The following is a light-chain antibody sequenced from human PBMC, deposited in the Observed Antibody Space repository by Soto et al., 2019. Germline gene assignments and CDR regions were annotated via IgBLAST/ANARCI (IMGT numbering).Light chain of an antibody. V-gene: IGLV2-14*01. J-gene: IGLJ1*01. CDR1: SSDVGGYNY. CDR3: AAWDDRLNGYV. CDR2: EVS. Sequence: QSVLTQPASVSGSPGQSITISCTGTSSDVGGYNYVSWYQQHPGKAPKLMIYEVSNRPSGASNRFSGSKSGNTASLTISGLQAEDEADYYCAAWDDRLNGYVFGTGTRSP.